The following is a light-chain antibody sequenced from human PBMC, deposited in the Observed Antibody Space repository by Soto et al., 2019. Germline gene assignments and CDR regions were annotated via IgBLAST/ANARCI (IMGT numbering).Light chain of an antibody. V-gene: IGLV2-23*02. CDR1: GNAVSYQL. CDR3: CSYVATSHDV. J-gene: IGLJ1*01. CDR2: DLT. Sequence: QSALTQPASVSGSPGQSITISCSGNAVSYQLVSWYQQQPGKAPKLILYDLTTRPSGVSNRFSGFKSGTTASLAISGLQAEDEGYYYCCSYVATSHDVFGTGTKLTVL.